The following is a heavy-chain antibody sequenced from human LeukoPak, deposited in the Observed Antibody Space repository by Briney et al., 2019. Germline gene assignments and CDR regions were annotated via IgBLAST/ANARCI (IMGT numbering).Heavy chain of an antibody. Sequence: ASVKVSCKASGYTFTGYYMHWVRQAPGQGLEWMGWINPNSGGTNYAQKFQGRVTMTRDTSISIAYMELSRLRSDDTAVYYCARSSIDYVWGSYRYRLGMWGQGTMVTVSS. CDR2: INPNSGGT. D-gene: IGHD3-16*02. CDR1: GYTFTGYY. V-gene: IGHV1-2*02. J-gene: IGHJ3*02. CDR3: ARSSIDYVWGSYRYRLGM.